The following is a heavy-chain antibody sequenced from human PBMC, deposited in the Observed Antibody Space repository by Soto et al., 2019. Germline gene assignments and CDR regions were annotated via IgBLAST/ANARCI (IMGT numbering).Heavy chain of an antibody. J-gene: IGHJ3*02. V-gene: IGHV3-64D*06. CDR2: ISSNGGST. CDR1: GFTFSSYA. CDR3: VKGRAYDFWSGPFDI. Sequence: GGSLRLSCSASGFTFSSYAMHWVRQAPGKGLEYVSAISSNGGSTYYADSVKGRFTISRDNSKNTLYLQMSSLRAEDTAVYYCVKGRAYDFWSGPFDIWGQGTMVTVSS. D-gene: IGHD3-3*01.